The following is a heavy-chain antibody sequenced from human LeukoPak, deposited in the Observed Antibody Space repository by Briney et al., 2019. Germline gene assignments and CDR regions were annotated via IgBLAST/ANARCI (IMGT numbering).Heavy chain of an antibody. CDR3: ARSRVSGYDYFFDN. J-gene: IGHJ4*02. V-gene: IGHV4-31*03. D-gene: IGHD5-12*01. Sequence: SQTLSLTCTVSGDSIDGRAYYWSWVRQYPGKALERIGYISHTANFFYNLSLKGRVTMSIDTSTNQFSLNLRSVTAADTAVFFCARSRVSGYDYFFDNWGQGTLVTVSS. CDR1: GDSIDGRAYY. CDR2: ISHTANF.